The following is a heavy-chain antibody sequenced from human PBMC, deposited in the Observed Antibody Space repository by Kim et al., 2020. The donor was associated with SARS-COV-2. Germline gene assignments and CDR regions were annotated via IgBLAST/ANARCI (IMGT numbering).Heavy chain of an antibody. Sequence: GGSLRLSCAASGFTFSSYSMNWVRQAPGKGLEWVSYISSSSSTIYYADSVKGRFTISRDNAKNLLYLQMNSLRDEDTAVYYCAREGIVVVPAANYGMDVWGQGTTVTVSS. J-gene: IGHJ6*02. CDR2: ISSSSSTI. D-gene: IGHD2-2*01. CDR3: AREGIVVVPAANYGMDV. V-gene: IGHV3-48*02. CDR1: GFTFSSYS.